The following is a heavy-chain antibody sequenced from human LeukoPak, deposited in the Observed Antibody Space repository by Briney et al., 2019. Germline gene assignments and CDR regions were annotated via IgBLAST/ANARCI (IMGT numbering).Heavy chain of an antibody. Sequence: AASVIVSCKPSANTFTGYYMHWVRQAPGQGLEWMGWINPNSGATNYAQKFQGRVTMTRDTSMTKAYMELSSLRYDDTAVYFCVKYGSVVAHDGIDMWGQGTKVTVSS. J-gene: IGHJ3*02. V-gene: IGHV1-2*02. CDR3: VKYGSVVAHDGIDM. CDR1: ANTFTGYY. CDR2: INPNSGAT. D-gene: IGHD2-15*01.